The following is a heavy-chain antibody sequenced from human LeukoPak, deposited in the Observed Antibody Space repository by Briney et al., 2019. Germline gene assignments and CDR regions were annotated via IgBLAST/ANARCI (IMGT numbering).Heavy chain of an antibody. Sequence: PGGSLRLSCAASGFTFSSYAMHWVRQAPGKGLEWVAVISYDGSNKYYADSVKGRFTISRDNSKNTLYLQMNSLRAEDTAVYYCARRAAALDSWGQGTLVTVSS. CDR2: ISYDGSNK. CDR3: ARRAAALDS. D-gene: IGHD6-13*01. J-gene: IGHJ4*02. V-gene: IGHV3-30-3*01. CDR1: GFTFSSYA.